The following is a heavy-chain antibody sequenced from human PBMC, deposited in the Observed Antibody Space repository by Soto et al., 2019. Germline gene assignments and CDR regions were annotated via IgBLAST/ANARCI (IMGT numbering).Heavy chain of an antibody. CDR3: AVDSGYCSGGSCSNLDY. V-gene: IGHV1-69*01. D-gene: IGHD2-15*01. Sequence: QVQLVQSGAEVKKPGSSVKVSCKASGGTFSSYAISWVRQAPGQGLDWMGGIIPILGTANYAQKFQGRVTITADESTSTAYMELSSLRSEDTAVYYCAVDSGYCSGGSCSNLDYWGQGTLVTVSS. CDR2: IIPILGTA. CDR1: GGTFSSYA. J-gene: IGHJ4*02.